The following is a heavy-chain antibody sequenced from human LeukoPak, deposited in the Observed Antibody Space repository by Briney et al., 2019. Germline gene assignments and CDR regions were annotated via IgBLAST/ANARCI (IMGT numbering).Heavy chain of an antibody. Sequence: GGSLRLSCAASGFTFSSYEMNWVRQAPGKGLEWVSYISSSGSTIYYADSVKGRFTISRDDAKNSLYLQMNSLRAEDTAVYYCAREVNIPLIDIWGQGTMVTVSS. CDR3: AREVNIPLIDI. CDR2: ISSSGSTI. J-gene: IGHJ3*02. D-gene: IGHD2-2*02. CDR1: GFTFSSYE. V-gene: IGHV3-48*03.